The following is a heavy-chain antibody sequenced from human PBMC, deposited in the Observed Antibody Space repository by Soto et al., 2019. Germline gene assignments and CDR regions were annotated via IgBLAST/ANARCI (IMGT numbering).Heavy chain of an antibody. J-gene: IGHJ4*02. CDR2: ISTRSDYT. CDR3: ARDRDLSSSWSFDY. D-gene: IGHD6-13*01. V-gene: IGHV3-21*05. Sequence: GGSLRLSCAASGFTFSSYGMHWVRQAPGKGLEWISYISTRSDYTNYADSVKGRFTISRDNAKSSLYLQMNTLRAEDTAVYYCARDRDLSSSWSFDYWGQGILVTVSS. CDR1: GFTFSSYG.